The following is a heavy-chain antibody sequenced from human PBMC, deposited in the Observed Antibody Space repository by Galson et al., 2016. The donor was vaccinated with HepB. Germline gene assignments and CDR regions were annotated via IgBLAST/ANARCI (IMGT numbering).Heavy chain of an antibody. CDR1: GFSFDSYG. V-gene: IGHV3-30*18. J-gene: IGHJ4*02. CDR3: AKEAAPTVKSGSDVDY. D-gene: IGHD2-21*01. Sequence: SLRLSCAASGFSFDSYGMHWVRQAPGKGLEWVAVISYDEIKTDYADSVKGRFTISRDNSKNTLYLQMNSLRDEDTAVYYCAKEAAPTVKSGSDVDYWGQGTLVTVSS. CDR2: ISYDEIKT.